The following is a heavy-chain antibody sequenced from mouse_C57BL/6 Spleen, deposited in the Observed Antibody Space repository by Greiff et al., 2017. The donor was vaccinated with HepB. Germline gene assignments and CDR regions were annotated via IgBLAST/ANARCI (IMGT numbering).Heavy chain of an antibody. J-gene: IGHJ2*01. CDR1: GYAFSSSW. Sequence: QVQLQQSGPELVKPGASVKISCKASGYAFSSSWMNWVKQRPGKGLEWIGRIYPGDGDTNYNGNFKGKATLTADKSSSTAYMQRSSLTSEDSAVYFCARSGPQYYFDYWGQGTTLTVSS. V-gene: IGHV1-82*01. CDR3: ARSGPQYYFDY. D-gene: IGHD6-1*01. CDR2: IYPGDGDT.